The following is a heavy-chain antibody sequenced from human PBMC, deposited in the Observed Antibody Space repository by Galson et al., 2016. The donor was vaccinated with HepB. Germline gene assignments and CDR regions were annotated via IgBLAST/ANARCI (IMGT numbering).Heavy chain of an antibody. D-gene: IGHD2-15*01. J-gene: IGHJ4*02. V-gene: IGHV4-31*03. CDR1: GGSISSISYF. CDR3: ARAEIVVEVAANIRRVGGGFDY. CDR2: ISYSGST. Sequence: TLSLTCTVSGGSISSISYFWGWIRQHPGKGLEWIGYISYSGSTYYNPSLKSRNTISVDTSKNQFSLKLSSVTAADTAVYYCARAEIVVEVAANIRRVGGGFDYWGQGTLVTVSS.